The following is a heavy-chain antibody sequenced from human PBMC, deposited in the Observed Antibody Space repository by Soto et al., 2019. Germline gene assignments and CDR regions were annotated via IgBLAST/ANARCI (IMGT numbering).Heavy chain of an antibody. D-gene: IGHD5-18*01. V-gene: IGHV3-74*01. Sequence: GGSLRLSCAASGFTFSSYWTHWVRQVPGKGLVWVSRIHFDGSTTHYADSVRGRFTISRDNAKNTVLLQMNSLRAEDTAVYYCVSARGYGHASVPXSWGQGTLVXVSS. CDR1: GFTFSSYW. CDR2: IHFDGSTT. CDR3: VSARGYGHASVPXS. J-gene: IGHJ5*02.